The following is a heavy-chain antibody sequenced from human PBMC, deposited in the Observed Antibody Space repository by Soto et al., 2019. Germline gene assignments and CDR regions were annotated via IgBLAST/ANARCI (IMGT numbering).Heavy chain of an antibody. V-gene: IGHV1-24*01. D-gene: IGHD3-10*01. CDR3: AIEVRRYNHFDH. CDR2: FDLEKGGT. J-gene: IGHJ4*02. Sequence: AAEKVSCKVSGYTLTELSIHWVRQTTREGLEWMGGFDLEKGGTFYAQRFQCRVTMTVESSAVTPYIELSSLRSDDTAVYYCAIEVRRYNHFDHWGQGTMVTVSS. CDR1: GYTLTELS.